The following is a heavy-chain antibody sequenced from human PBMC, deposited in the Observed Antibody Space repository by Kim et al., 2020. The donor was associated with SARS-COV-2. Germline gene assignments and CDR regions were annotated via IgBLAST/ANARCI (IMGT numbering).Heavy chain of an antibody. D-gene: IGHD2-15*01. Sequence: GGSLRLSCAASGFTFSSFWMTWVRQAPGKGLEWVANINEDGSQKYYIDSVKGRFTISRYNAKNSVYLQMNSLRAEDTAVYYCARPRYSSWGQGILVTVSS. V-gene: IGHV3-7*01. J-gene: IGHJ4*02. CDR2: INEDGSQK. CDR1: GFTFSSFW. CDR3: ARPRYSS.